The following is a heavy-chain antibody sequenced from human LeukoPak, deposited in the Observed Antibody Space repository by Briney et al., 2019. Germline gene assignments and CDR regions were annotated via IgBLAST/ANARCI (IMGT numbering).Heavy chain of an antibody. J-gene: IGHJ4*02. CDR3: ARDSVVTDKGYFDY. Sequence: GGSLRLSCAASGFTFSSYGMHWVRQAPGKGLEWVAVISYDGSNKYYADSVKGRFTISRDNSKNTLYLQMNSLRAEDTAVYYCARDSVVTDKGYFDYWGQGTLVTVSS. V-gene: IGHV3-30*19. D-gene: IGHD2-21*02. CDR2: ISYDGSNK. CDR1: GFTFSSYG.